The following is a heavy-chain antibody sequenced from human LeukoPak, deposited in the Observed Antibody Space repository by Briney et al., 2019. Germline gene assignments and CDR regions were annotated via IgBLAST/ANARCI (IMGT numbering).Heavy chain of an antibody. D-gene: IGHD4-11*01. V-gene: IGHV4-31*03. Sequence: PSETLSLTCTVSGGSISSGGYYWSWICQHPGKGLEWIGYVYYSGSTYYNPSLKSRVTISVDTSKNQFSLKLSSVTAADTAVYYCARVNEHDYPDLPFDYWGQGTLVTVSS. CDR1: GGSISSGGYY. J-gene: IGHJ4*02. CDR3: ARVNEHDYPDLPFDY. CDR2: VYYSGST.